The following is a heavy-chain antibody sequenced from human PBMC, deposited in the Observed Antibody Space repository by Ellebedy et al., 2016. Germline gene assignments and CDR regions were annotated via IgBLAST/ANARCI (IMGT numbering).Heavy chain of an antibody. D-gene: IGHD3-10*01. CDR1: EFSLSIYA. CDR2: IWHDGSKE. V-gene: IGHV3-33*01. CDR3: VPRGY. Sequence: GESLKISXEASEFSLSIYAMHWVRQAPGKGLEWVAAIWHDGSKEYYRESVKGRFTISRDNSKNTLYLQMNSLRGEDTGLYYCVPRGYWGQGTLVTVSS. J-gene: IGHJ4*02.